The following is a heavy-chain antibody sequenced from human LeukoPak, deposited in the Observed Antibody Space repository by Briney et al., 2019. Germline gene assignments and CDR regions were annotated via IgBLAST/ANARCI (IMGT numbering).Heavy chain of an antibody. CDR3: ATVGDYGDYGYYFDY. J-gene: IGHJ4*02. V-gene: IGHV1-24*01. Sequence: ASVKVSCKVSGYTLTELSMHWVRQAPGKGLEWMGGFDPEDGETIYAQKFQGRVTMTEDTSTDTAYVELSSLRSEDTAVYYCATVGDYGDYGYYFDYWGQGTLVTVSS. D-gene: IGHD4-17*01. CDR2: FDPEDGET. CDR1: GYTLTELS.